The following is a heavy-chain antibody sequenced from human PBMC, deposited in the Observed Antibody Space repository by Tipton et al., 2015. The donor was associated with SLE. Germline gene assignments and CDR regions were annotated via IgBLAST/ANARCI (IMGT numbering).Heavy chain of an antibody. J-gene: IGHJ2*01. CDR1: GDFISSSSHD. V-gene: IGHV4-39*07. Sequence: TLSLTCTVSGDFISSSSHDWAWIRQPPGKGLEWIGNIFYSGSTYYTPSLKSRLTISVDTSKSQFSLRLSSVTAADTAVYFCARLRMGNWYFDLWGRGTLVTVSS. D-gene: IGHD7-27*01. CDR2: IFYSGST. CDR3: ARLRMGNWYFDL.